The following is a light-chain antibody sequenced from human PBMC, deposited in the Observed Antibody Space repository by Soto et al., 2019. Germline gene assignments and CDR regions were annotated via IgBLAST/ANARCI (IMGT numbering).Light chain of an antibody. Sequence: IQLTQSPSSLSASVGDRVTITCRASQGVRSYLAWYQQKPGQAPKLLIYGASTLQSGVPSRFSGSGSGTDFTLTISNLQPEHFATYYCQQLNSYPSITFGPGTTVDVK. CDR2: GAS. CDR3: QQLNSYPSIT. J-gene: IGKJ3*01. V-gene: IGKV1-9*01. CDR1: QGVRSY.